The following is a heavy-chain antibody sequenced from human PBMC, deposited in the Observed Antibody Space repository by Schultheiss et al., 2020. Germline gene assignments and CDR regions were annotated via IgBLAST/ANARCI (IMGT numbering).Heavy chain of an antibody. V-gene: IGHV4-39*07. J-gene: IGHJ3*02. CDR3: ARAYSSGWYGDAFDI. CDR2: IYYSGST. CDR1: GGSVSSGSYY. Sequence: SETLSLTCTVSGGSVSSGSYYWGWIRQPPGKGLEWIGSIYYSGSTNYSPSLKSRVTISADTSKNQFSLKLSSVTAADTAVYYCARAYSSGWYGDAFDIWGKGSMVTVSS. D-gene: IGHD6-19*01.